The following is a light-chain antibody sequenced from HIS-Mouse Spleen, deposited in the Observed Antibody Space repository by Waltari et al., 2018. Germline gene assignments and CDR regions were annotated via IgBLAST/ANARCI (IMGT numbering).Light chain of an antibody. V-gene: IGLV3-27*01. CDR3: YSAADNSGV. CDR1: VLAKKY. Sequence: SYELTQPSSVSVSPGQTARITCSGDVLAKKYARWFQQKPGQAPVLVIYKDSERPSGIHERCSGSSSGTTVTLTISGAQVEDEADYYCYSAADNSGVFGGGTKLTVL. CDR2: KDS. J-gene: IGLJ2*01.